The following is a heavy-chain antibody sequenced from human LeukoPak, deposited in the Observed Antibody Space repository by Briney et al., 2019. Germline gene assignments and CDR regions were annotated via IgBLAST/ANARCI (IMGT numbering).Heavy chain of an antibody. CDR1: GVSISSYY. J-gene: IGHJ4*02. Sequence: PLETLSLTCTVSGVSISSYYWSWIRQPAGKGLEWIGRIYSSGSTNYYPSLKSRVTMSVDTSKNQFSLKLRSVTAADTAVYYCARSVGTTSLDYWGQGSLVTVSS. V-gene: IGHV4-4*07. D-gene: IGHD1-26*01. CDR3: ARSVGTTSLDY. CDR2: IYSSGST.